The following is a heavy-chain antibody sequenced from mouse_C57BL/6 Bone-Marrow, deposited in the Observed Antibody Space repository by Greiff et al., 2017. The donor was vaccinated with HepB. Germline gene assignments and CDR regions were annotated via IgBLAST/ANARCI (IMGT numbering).Heavy chain of an antibody. D-gene: IGHD1-1*01. CDR1: GYTFTSYW. J-gene: IGHJ2*01. CDR2: INPSSGYT. CDR3: ARRDYYGSSLFDY. V-gene: IGHV1-7*01. Sequence: QVQLQQSGAELAKPGASVKLSCKASGYTFTSYWMHWVKQRPGQGLEWIGYINPSSGYTKYNQKFKDKATLTVDKSSSTAYMQLSSLTSEDSAVYYCARRDYYGSSLFDYWGQGTTLTVSS.